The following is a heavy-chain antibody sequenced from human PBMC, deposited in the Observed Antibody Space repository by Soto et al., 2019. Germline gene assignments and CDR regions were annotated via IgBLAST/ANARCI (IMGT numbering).Heavy chain of an antibody. CDR1: GFTFSHYI. D-gene: IGHD5-18*01. CDR2: IRDDGKKT. CDR3: AREGDSHAFRGFDL. Sequence: QAGGSLRLSCAASGFTFSHYIYHWVRQAPGKGLQWVAVIRDDGKKTNYATSVRGRFTVSRDMSKGTIFLQMNNLRIDDSAIYSCAREGDSHAFRGFDLWGQGTPVTVSS. J-gene: IGHJ5*02. V-gene: IGHV3-30*03.